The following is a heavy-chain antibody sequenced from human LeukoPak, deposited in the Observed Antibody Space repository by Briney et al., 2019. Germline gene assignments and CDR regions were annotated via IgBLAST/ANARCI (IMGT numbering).Heavy chain of an antibody. J-gene: IGHJ4*02. D-gene: IGHD3-3*01. CDR3: ARGGYYAASDI. CDR1: GLTFSSHA. Sequence: TGGSLRLSCAAYGLTFSSHAMHWVRQAPGKGLEYVSAIVSNGGNTYYADSVRGRFTISRDNSKDTVYLQMGSLRPEDTAVYYCARGGYYAASDIWGQGALVTVSS. CDR2: IVSNGGNT. V-gene: IGHV3-64*02.